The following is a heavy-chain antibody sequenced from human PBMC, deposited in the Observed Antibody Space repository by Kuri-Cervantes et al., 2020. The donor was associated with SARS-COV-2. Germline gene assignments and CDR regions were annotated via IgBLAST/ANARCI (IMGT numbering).Heavy chain of an antibody. J-gene: IGHJ6*03. CDR2: IRYDGSNK. D-gene: IGHD1-26*01. Sequence: GGSLRLSCAASGFTFSSYGMHWVRQAPGKGLEWVAFIRYDGSNKYYADSVKGRFTISRDNSKNSLYLQMNSLRAEDTAVYYCARDSGSYWSITHYYYMDVWGKGTTVTVSS. CDR1: GFTFSSYG. V-gene: IGHV3-30*02. CDR3: ARDSGSYWSITHYYYMDV.